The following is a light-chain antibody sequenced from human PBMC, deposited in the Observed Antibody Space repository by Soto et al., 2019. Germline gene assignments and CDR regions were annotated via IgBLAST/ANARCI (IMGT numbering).Light chain of an antibody. CDR3: QHYDNLPSVT. CDR1: QSVRNY. CDR2: DAS. Sequence: DIQLTQSPSSLSASVGDRVTITCRASQSVRNYLNWYQQKPGKAPKLLIYDASNLETGVPSRFSGSGSGTDFTFTISRLQPEDIATYYCQHYDNLPSVTFGQGTRLEIK. J-gene: IGKJ5*01. V-gene: IGKV1-33*01.